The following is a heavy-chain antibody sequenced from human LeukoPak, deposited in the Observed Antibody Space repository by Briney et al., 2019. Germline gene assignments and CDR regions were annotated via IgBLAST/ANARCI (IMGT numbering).Heavy chain of an antibody. Sequence: PGGSLRLSCAASGFTFDDYAIHWVRQAPGKGLEWVSGISWNSGSIGYADSVKGRFTISRDNAKNSLYLQMNSLRAEDTALYYCAKDRGYSSSWPVFDYWGQGTLVTVSS. V-gene: IGHV3-9*01. CDR1: GFTFDDYA. D-gene: IGHD6-13*01. CDR3: AKDRGYSSSWPVFDY. J-gene: IGHJ4*02. CDR2: ISWNSGSI.